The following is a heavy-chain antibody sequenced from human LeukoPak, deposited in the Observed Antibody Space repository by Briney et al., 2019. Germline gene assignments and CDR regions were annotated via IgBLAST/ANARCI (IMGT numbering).Heavy chain of an antibody. CDR2: ISGSGNTM. D-gene: IGHD5-24*01. CDR1: GFTFSNYE. V-gene: IGHV3-48*03. Sequence: GGSLGLSCAASGFTFSNYEMDWVRQAPGKRLEWISYISGSGNTMYYADSVKGRFTISRDNAKDSLSLQLNSLRVEDTAVYYCARDAGIDGTDFDYWGQGALVTVSS. CDR3: ARDAGIDGTDFDY. J-gene: IGHJ4*02.